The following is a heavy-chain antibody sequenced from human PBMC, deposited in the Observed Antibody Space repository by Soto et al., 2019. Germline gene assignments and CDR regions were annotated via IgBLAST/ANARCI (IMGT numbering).Heavy chain of an antibody. Sequence: QVQLVQSGAEVKKPGASVKVSCKASGYTFTSYGISWVRQAPGQGLEWMGWISAYNGNTNYAQKRQGRVTMTTDTSTSTAYMELRSLRSDDTAVYYCARSRVESSYGIQNYYYYGMDVWGQGTTVTVSS. D-gene: IGHD6-13*01. CDR2: ISAYNGNT. CDR3: ARSRVESSYGIQNYYYYGMDV. J-gene: IGHJ6*02. CDR1: GYTFTSYG. V-gene: IGHV1-18*04.